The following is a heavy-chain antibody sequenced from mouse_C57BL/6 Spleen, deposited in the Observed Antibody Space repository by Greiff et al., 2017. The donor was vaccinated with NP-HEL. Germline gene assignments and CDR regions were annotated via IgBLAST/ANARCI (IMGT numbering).Heavy chain of an antibody. Sequence: EVNVVESGGGLVKPGGSLKLSCAASGFTFSDYGMHWVRQAPEKGLEWVAYISSGSSTIYYADTVKGRFTISRDNAKNTLFLQMTSLRSEDTAMYYCARTITTVVASEAMDYWGQGTSVTVSS. CDR2: ISSGSSTI. V-gene: IGHV5-17*01. D-gene: IGHD1-1*01. J-gene: IGHJ4*01. CDR1: GFTFSDYG. CDR3: ARTITTVVASEAMDY.